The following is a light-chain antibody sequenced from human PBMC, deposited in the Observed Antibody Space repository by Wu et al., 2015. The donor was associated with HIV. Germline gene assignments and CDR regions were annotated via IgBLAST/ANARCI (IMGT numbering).Light chain of an antibody. V-gene: IGKV3-11*01. J-gene: IGKJ4*01. CDR3: QQYAKSFT. CDR1: QSVSSY. CDR2: DAS. Sequence: EIVLTQSPATLSLSPGERATLSCRASQSVSSYLAWYQQKPGQAPRLLIYDASNRATGIPARFSGSGSGTDFTLTISSLEPEDFAVYYXQQYAKSFTFGGGTTVEIK.